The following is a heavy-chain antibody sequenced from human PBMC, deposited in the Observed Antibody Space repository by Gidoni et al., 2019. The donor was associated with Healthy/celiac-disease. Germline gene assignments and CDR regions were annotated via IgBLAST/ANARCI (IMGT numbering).Heavy chain of an antibody. CDR3: ARDSHTAPLGMDV. CDR2: IYYSGST. Sequence: QVQLQESGPGLVKPSQTLYLTCTVAGGSISSGGYYWSWIRQHPGKGLEWIGYIYYSGSTYYNPSLKSRVTISVDTSKNQFSLKLSSVTAADTAVYYCARDSHTAPLGMDVWGQGTTVTVSS. CDR1: GGSISSGGYY. J-gene: IGHJ6*02. V-gene: IGHV4-31*03. D-gene: IGHD5-18*01.